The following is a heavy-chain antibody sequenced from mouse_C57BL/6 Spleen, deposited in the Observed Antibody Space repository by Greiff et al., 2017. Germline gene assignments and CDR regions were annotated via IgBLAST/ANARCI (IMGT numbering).Heavy chain of an antibody. Sequence: QVQLQQPGTELVKPGASVKLSCKASGYTFTSYWMHWVKQRPGQGLEWIGNINPSNGGTNYNEKFKSKATLTVDKSSSTAYVQLSNLTSEDSAVYYCARETVITTVVAPRPPFDYWGQGTTLTVSS. CDR1: GYTFTSYW. J-gene: IGHJ2*01. D-gene: IGHD1-1*01. V-gene: IGHV1-53*01. CDR3: ARETVITTVVAPRPPFDY. CDR2: INPSNGGT.